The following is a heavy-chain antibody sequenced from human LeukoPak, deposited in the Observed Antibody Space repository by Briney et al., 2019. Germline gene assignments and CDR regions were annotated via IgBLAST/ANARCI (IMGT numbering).Heavy chain of an antibody. CDR3: ARGNTYYYDSSGGFQH. CDR1: GGSISSSSYY. V-gene: IGHV4-39*07. CDR2: IYYSGST. D-gene: IGHD3-22*01. J-gene: IGHJ1*01. Sequence: PSETLSLTCTVSGGSISSSSYYWGWIRQPPGKGLEWIGSIYYSGSTYYNPSLKSRVTISVDTSKNQFSLKLSSATAADTAVYYCARGNTYYYDSSGGFQHWGQGTLVTVSS.